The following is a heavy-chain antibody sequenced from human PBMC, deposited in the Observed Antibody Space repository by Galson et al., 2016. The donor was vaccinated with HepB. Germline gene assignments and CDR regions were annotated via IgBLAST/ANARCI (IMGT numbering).Heavy chain of an antibody. V-gene: IGHV4-61*01. CDR1: GDSVKSPYYY. CDR3: ARWGWGFAFDI. D-gene: IGHD7-27*01. Sequence: SETLSLTCTVSGDSVKSPYYYWSWIRQAPGKGLEWIGNVFHTGTTNYNPSLESRLTITLDTSQNPFSLNLTSVTAADTAVYYCARWGWGFAFDIWGQGTMVAVSS. J-gene: IGHJ3*02. CDR2: VFHTGTT.